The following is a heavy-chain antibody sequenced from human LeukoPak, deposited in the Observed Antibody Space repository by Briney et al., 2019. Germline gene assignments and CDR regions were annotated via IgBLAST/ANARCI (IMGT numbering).Heavy chain of an antibody. Sequence: SETLSLTCTVSTGSIRSTSYYWGWSRKPPGKGLEWIVGIIYSGNTYYNPSVKRRVTICVNTNKNQFSLKLTSVTAADTAVYFCVRHFHGSGYVVDFWGQGTLVTVSS. J-gene: IGHJ4*02. V-gene: IGHV4-39*01. CDR1: TGSIRSTSYY. D-gene: IGHD6-13*01. CDR2: IIYSGNT. CDR3: VRHFHGSGYVVDF.